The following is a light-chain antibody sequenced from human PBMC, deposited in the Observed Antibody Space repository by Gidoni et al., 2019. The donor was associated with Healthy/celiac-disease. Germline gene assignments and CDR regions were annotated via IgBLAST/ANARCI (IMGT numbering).Light chain of an antibody. V-gene: IGKV1-39*01. J-gene: IGKJ4*01. CDR1: QSISSH. Sequence: DIQVTQSPSSLSASVGARVTITCRASQSISSHLNWYQQKPGKAPKLLFYAASSLQSGEPPRYRVRGSGTDFTLTISSLQPEGFATYECQQSYPALTFGGGTKVEIK. CDR3: QQSYPALT. CDR2: AAS.